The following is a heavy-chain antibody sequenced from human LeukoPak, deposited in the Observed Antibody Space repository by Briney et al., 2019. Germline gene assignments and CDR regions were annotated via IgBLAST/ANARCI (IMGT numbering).Heavy chain of an antibody. Sequence: VSVRVSCKASGYTFTGYYMHWVRQAPGQGLEGMGWINPKSGGTNYAQKFQGRVTMTRDTSISTAYMELSRLRSDDRAVYYCAREVTIFGVVISPSDFDYWGQGTLVTVSS. J-gene: IGHJ4*02. CDR3: AREVTIFGVVISPSDFDY. CDR1: GYTFTGYY. CDR2: INPKSGGT. D-gene: IGHD3-3*01. V-gene: IGHV1-2*02.